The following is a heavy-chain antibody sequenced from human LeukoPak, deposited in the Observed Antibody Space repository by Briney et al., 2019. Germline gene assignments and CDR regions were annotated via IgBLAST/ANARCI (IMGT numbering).Heavy chain of an antibody. V-gene: IGHV4-59*01. CDR3: ARGPGGYGSGRPAHFDY. Sequence: PSETLSLTCTVSGGSISSYYWSWIRQPPGKGLEWLGYIYYSGSTTYNPSLKSRVTISVDTSNNQFSLKLSSVTAADTAVYYCARGPGGYGSGRPAHFDYWGQGTLVTVSS. CDR1: GGSISSYY. D-gene: IGHD3-10*01. J-gene: IGHJ4*02. CDR2: IYYSGST.